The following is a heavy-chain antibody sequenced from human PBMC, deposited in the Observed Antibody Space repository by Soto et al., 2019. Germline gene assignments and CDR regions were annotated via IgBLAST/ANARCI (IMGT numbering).Heavy chain of an antibody. D-gene: IGHD6-6*01. V-gene: IGHV4-39*01. CDR3: ARTGDSSSSYYFDY. J-gene: IGHJ4*02. CDR1: GGSISSSSYY. Sequence: QLQLQESGPGLVKPSETLSLTCTVSGGSISSSSYYWGWIRQPPGKGLEWIGSIYYSGSTYYNPSLKSRVTISVDTSKNQFSLKLSSVTAADTAVYYCARTGDSSSSYYFDYWGQGTLVTVSS. CDR2: IYYSGST.